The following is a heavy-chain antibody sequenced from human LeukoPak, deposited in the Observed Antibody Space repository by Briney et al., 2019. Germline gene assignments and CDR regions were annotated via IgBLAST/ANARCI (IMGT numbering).Heavy chain of an antibody. V-gene: IGHV1-2*06. D-gene: IGHD3-22*01. CDR3: AREVPPGDYDSSGYPNWFDP. Sequence: ASVKVSCKASGYTFTGYHMHWVRRAPGQGLEWMGRINPNSGDTNYAQKFQGRVTITADESTSTAYMELSSLRSEDTAVYYCAREVPPGDYDSSGYPNWFDPWGQGTLVTVSS. J-gene: IGHJ5*02. CDR2: INPNSGDT. CDR1: GYTFTGYH.